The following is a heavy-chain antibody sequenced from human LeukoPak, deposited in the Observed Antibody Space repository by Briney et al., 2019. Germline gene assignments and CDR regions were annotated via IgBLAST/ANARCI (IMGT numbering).Heavy chain of an antibody. D-gene: IGHD2-2*01. V-gene: IGHV4-38-2*01. Sequence: PSETLSLTCAVSGYSISSGYYWAWIRQPPGKGLEWIGSMYHSGSTYDSPSLKSRVTMSIDTSKNQFSLKLTSVTAADTAVYYCARQRYCHSTRCYFDYWGQGTLVTVSS. CDR3: ARQRYCHSTRCYFDY. CDR2: MYHSGST. CDR1: GYSISSGYY. J-gene: IGHJ4*02.